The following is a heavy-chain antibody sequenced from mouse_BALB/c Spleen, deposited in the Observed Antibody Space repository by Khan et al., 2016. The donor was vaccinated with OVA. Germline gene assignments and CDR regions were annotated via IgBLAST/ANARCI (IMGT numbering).Heavy chain of an antibody. V-gene: IGHV5-17*02. J-gene: IGHJ2*01. CDR1: GFTFSRFG. Sequence: EVMLVESGGGLVQPGGSRKLSCAASGFTFSRFGMHWVRRAPEKGLEWVAYISSGSSTIYYADTVKGRFTISRDNPKNTLFLQMTSLRSEDTAMYYCARDSNFDYWGQGTTLTVSS. CDR2: ISSGSSTI. CDR3: ARDSNFDY.